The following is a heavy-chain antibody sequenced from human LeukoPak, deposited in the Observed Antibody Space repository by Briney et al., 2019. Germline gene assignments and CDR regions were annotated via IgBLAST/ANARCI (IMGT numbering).Heavy chain of an antibody. J-gene: IGHJ4*02. Sequence: GGSLRLSCAASGFTFDDYGMSWVRQAPGKGLEWVSGINWNGGSTGYADSVKGRFTISRDNAKNSLYLQMNSLRAEDTALYYCARDLGHCSGGSCSYYFDYWGQGILVTDSS. CDR1: GFTFDDYG. V-gene: IGHV3-20*04. CDR2: INWNGGST. CDR3: ARDLGHCSGGSCSYYFDY. D-gene: IGHD2-15*01.